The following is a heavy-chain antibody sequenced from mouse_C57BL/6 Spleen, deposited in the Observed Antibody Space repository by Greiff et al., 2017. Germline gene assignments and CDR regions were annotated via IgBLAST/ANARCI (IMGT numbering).Heavy chain of an antibody. Sequence: EVQRVESGGGLVKPGGSLKLSCAASGFTFSDYGMHWVRQAPEKGLEWVAYISSGSSTIYYADTVKGRFTISRDNAKNTLFLQRTSRRSEDTAMYYCARHYYSNVHYAMDYWGQGTSVTVSS. J-gene: IGHJ4*01. CDR1: GFTFSDYG. CDR3: ARHYYSNVHYAMDY. V-gene: IGHV5-17*01. D-gene: IGHD2-5*01. CDR2: ISSGSSTI.